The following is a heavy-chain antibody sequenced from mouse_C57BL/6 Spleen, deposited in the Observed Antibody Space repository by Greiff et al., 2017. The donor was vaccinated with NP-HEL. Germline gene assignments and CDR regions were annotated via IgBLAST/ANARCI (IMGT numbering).Heavy chain of an antibody. CDR2: INYDGSST. D-gene: IGHD1-1*01. CDR3: ARERRNYGSRRFWYAMDD. CDR1: GFTFSDYY. J-gene: IGHJ4*01. V-gene: IGHV5-16*01. Sequence: EVMLVESEGGLVQPGSSMKLSCTASGFTFSDYYMAWVRQVPEKGLEWVANINYDGSSTYYLDYLKSRFIISRDNAKNILYLQMSSLKSEDTATYYCARERRNYGSRRFWYAMDDWGQGTSVTVSS.